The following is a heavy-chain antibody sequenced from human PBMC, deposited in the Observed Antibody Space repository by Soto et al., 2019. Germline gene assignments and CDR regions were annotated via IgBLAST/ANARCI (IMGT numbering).Heavy chain of an antibody. CDR2: IIPIFGTA. J-gene: IGHJ3*02. Sequence: GASVKVSCKASGGTFSSYAISWVRQAPGQGLEWMGGIIPIFGTANYAQKFQGRATITADESTSTAYMEMSSLRAEDTAVYYCASDQNILTGYYSVRAFDIWGQGTMVTVSS. D-gene: IGHD3-9*01. CDR1: GGTFSSYA. V-gene: IGHV1-69*13. CDR3: ASDQNILTGYYSVRAFDI.